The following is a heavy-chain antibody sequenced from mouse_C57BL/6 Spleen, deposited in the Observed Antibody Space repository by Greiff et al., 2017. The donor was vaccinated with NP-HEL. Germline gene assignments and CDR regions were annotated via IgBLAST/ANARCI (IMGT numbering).Heavy chain of an antibody. CDR2: IYPRSGNT. CDR3: ARRDYDWYFDV. J-gene: IGHJ1*03. D-gene: IGHD2-4*01. CDR1: GEKGRREG. Sequence: QVQLQQSGAELARPGASVKREGKEEGEKGRREGRRGGKERRGKGNTWIGEIYPRSGNTYYNEKFKGKATLTADKSSSTAYMELRSLTSEDSAVYFCARRDYDWYFDVWGTGTTVTVSS. V-gene: IGHV1-81*01.